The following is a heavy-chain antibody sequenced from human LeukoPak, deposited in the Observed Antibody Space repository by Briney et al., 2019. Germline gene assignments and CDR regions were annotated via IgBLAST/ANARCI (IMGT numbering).Heavy chain of an antibody. CDR2: LSGSGGGT. CDR3: AKDPTMIVVVIPDY. Sequence: GGSLRLSCAVSGITLSNYGMSWVRQAPGKGLEWVAGLSGSGGGTNYADSVKGRFTISRDNSKNTLYLQMNSLRAEDTAVYYCAKDPTMIVVVIPDYWGQGTLVTVSS. D-gene: IGHD3-22*01. J-gene: IGHJ4*02. CDR1: GITLSNYG. V-gene: IGHV3-23*01.